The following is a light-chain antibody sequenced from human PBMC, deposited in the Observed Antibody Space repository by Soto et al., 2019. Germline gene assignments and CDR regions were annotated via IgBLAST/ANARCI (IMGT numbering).Light chain of an antibody. CDR3: SSFTISRNTVI. CDR2: DVS. CDR1: SSDFDGYNY. J-gene: IGLJ2*01. Sequence: QSALTQPASVSGSPGQSITISCTGTSSDFDGYNYVSWYQYHPGKAPKLMIYDVSNRPSGISNRFSGSKSGNTASLTISGLQAEDEADYYCSSFTISRNTVIFGGGTKVTVL. V-gene: IGLV2-14*01.